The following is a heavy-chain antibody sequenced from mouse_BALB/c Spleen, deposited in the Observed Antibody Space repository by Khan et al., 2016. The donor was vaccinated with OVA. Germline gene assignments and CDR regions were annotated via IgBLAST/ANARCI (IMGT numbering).Heavy chain of an antibody. CDR1: GYTFISYW. D-gene: IGHD3-1*01. Sequence: EVQLQESGTVLARPGASVKMSCKASGYTFISYWIHWIKQGPGQGLEWIGAIYPGNSNINYNQKLKGKAKLTAVTSDSTVNMELSSLTNEDSAVYYCIRFPPRPGDVLYSWVHVPSVTVSS. V-gene: IGHV1-5*01. CDR2: IYPGNSNI. CDR3: IRFPPRPGDVLYS. J-gene: IGHJ4*01.